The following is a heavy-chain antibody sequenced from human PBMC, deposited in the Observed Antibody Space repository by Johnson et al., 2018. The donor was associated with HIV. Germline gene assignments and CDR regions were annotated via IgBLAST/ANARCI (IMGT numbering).Heavy chain of an antibody. Sequence: VQLVESGGGLVQPGGSLRLSCGASGFTFDDYAMHWVRQAPGKGLEWVSGISWNSGSIGYADSVKGRFTISRDNAKNKLYLQMYSLRAEDTAVYYCAKDLSYPKTRAFDIWGQGTMVTVSS. CDR1: GFTFDDYA. J-gene: IGHJ3*02. CDR3: AKDLSYPKTRAFDI. V-gene: IGHV3-9*01. D-gene: IGHD2/OR15-2a*01. CDR2: ISWNSGSI.